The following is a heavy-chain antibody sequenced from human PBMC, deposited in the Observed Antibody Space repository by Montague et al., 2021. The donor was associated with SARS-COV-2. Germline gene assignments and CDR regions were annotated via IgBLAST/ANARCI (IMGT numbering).Heavy chain of an antibody. CDR1: GGSISSNLFY. J-gene: IGHJ2*01. Sequence: SETLSLTCTVSGGSISSNLFYWGWIRQTPGKALEWIGDISYTGSTYYNPSLKSRVTVAVDTSTNQFSLRLSSLTAADTAMYYCARHVDPCGGNCRIWYFDLWGRGSLGTVSS. CDR2: ISYTGST. V-gene: IGHV4-39*01. D-gene: IGHD4-23*01. CDR3: ARHVDPCGGNCRIWYFDL.